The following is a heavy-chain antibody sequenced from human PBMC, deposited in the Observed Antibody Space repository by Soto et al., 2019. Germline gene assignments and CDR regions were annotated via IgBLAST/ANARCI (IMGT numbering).Heavy chain of an antibody. V-gene: IGHV3-9*01. CDR1: GFTFDDYA. Sequence: QTGGSLRLSCAASGFTFDDYAMHWVRQAPGKGLEWVSGISWNSGSIGYADSVKGRFTISRDNAKNSLYLQMNSLRAEDTALYYCAKDHSHSSGYLDYWGQGTLVTVSS. CDR3: AKDHSHSSGYLDY. J-gene: IGHJ4*02. D-gene: IGHD3-22*01. CDR2: ISWNSGSI.